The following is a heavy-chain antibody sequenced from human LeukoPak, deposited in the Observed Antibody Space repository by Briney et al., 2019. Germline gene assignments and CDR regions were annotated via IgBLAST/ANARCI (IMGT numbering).Heavy chain of an antibody. J-gene: IGHJ5*02. D-gene: IGHD2-15*01. CDR2: MNPNSGNT. CDR3: ARQSIGLLWWLTGGGWFDP. V-gene: IGHV1-8*01. Sequence: ASVKVSCKASGYTFTSYDINWVRQATGQGLEWMGWMNPNSGNTGYAQKFQGRVTMTRNTSISTAYMELSSLRSEDTAVYYCARQSIGLLWWLTGGGWFDPWGQGTLVTVSS. CDR1: GYTFTSYD.